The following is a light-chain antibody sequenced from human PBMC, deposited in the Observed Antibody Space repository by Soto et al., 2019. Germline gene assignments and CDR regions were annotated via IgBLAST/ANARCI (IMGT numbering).Light chain of an antibody. J-gene: IGKJ2*01. CDR2: GAS. CDR3: QHYGSPPTYT. CDR1: QSINY. V-gene: IGKV3-20*01. Sequence: EIVLTQSPGPLSLSPGERATLSCRASQSINYLAWYQQKVGQAPRLLLYGASSRATGIPDRFSGSGSGTDFSLTISRLEPEDFAVYYCQHYGSPPTYTFGQGTKLEIK.